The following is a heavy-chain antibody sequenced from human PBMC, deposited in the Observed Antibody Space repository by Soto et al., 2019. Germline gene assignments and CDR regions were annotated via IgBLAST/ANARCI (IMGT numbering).Heavy chain of an antibody. CDR2: IYRTGST. Sequence: SETLSLTCAVSGGSFTGNNWWTWVRQPPGQGLEWIGEIYRTGSTNYNPSLKSRVTISLDKSENQFSLKVTSLTAADTAVYFCARAPVGLDTISYFDYWGQGKLVTVSS. D-gene: IGHD3-3*01. V-gene: IGHV4-4*02. J-gene: IGHJ4*02. CDR3: ARAPVGLDTISYFDY. CDR1: GGSFTGNNW.